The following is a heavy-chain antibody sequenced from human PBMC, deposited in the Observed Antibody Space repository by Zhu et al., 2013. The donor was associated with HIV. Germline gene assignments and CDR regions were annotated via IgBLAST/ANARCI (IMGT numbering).Heavy chain of an antibody. V-gene: IGHV1-2*02. D-gene: IGHD2-15*01. CDR3: ARAPYCSGSTCYTQFDY. Sequence: QVQLVQSETEMKKPGASVKVSCKASGYTFADYFIHWVRQAPGQGLEWMGWIKPNSGGTKFEQKFQGRVTMTADTSMSTAYMELSSLMSDDTAVYYCARAPYCSGSTCYTQFDYWGQGTPGSPSP. CDR1: GYTFADYF. CDR2: IKPNSGGT. J-gene: IGHJ4*02.